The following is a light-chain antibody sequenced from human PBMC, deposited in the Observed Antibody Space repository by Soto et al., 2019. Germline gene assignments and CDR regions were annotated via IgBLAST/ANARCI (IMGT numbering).Light chain of an antibody. CDR3: QQYNNWPRT. CDR2: SAS. Sequence: IVMTQSPATLSVSPGERATLSCRASQSVSSNLAWYHQKPGQAPRLLIHSASTRATGIPARFSGSGSGTEFTLTISSLQSEDFAVYYCQQYNNWPRTFGQGTKVDIK. CDR1: QSVSSN. V-gene: IGKV3-15*01. J-gene: IGKJ1*01.